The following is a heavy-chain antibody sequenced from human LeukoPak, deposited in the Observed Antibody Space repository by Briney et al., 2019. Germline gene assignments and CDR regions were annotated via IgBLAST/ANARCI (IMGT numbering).Heavy chain of an antibody. CDR3: AKSIGYCSSTSCYGIYYYYYGMDV. CDR2: ISGSGGST. CDR1: GFTFSSYA. V-gene: IGHV3-23*01. Sequence: GGSLRLSCAASGFTFSSYAMSWVRQAPGKGLEWVSAISGSGGSTYYADSVKGRFTISRDNAKNSLYLQMNSLRAEDTALYYCAKSIGYCSSTSCYGIYYYYYGMDVWGQGTTVTVSS. J-gene: IGHJ6*02. D-gene: IGHD2-2*01.